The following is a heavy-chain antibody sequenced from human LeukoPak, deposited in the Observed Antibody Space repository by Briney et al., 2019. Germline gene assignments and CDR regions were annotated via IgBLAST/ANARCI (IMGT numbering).Heavy chain of an antibody. D-gene: IGHD6-25*01. CDR2: INPNSGRT. V-gene: IGHV1-8*01. Sequence: ASLKVSSTASGYTFTSSDINWVRQAAGQGLEWMGWINPNSGRTGYAQKFQGRVTMTENTSISTAYMELSSLRFDDTAVYYCARGRSGLAAAGTYDYWGQGTLITVSS. CDR1: GYTFTSSD. CDR3: ARGRSGLAAAGTYDY. J-gene: IGHJ4*02.